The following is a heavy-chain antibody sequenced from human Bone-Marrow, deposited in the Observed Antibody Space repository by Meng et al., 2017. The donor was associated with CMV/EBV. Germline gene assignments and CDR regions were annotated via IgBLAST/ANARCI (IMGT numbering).Heavy chain of an antibody. D-gene: IGHD5-18*01. CDR1: GFTFSSYS. CDR2: ISSSSSYI. V-gene: IGHV3-21*01. CDR3: ARDPPGAWIQLRG. Sequence: GGSLRLSCAASGFTFSSYSMNWVRQAPGKGLEWVSSISSSSSYIYYADSVKGRFTISRDNAKNSLYLQMNSLRAEDTAVYYCARDPPGAWIQLRGWGQGTLVTVSS. J-gene: IGHJ4*02.